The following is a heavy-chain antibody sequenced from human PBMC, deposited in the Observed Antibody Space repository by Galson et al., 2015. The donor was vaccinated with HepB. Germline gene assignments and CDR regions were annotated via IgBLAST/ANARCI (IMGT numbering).Heavy chain of an antibody. D-gene: IGHD4-11*01. CDR3: TRFPHDYSSAFDV. V-gene: IGHV3-30*04. Sequence: SLRLSCAASGFSTSHYAMHWVRQAPGKGLEWITNISSGGETIYYLDSVKGRFPISRDNSKNILFLQMNGLTAEDTAVYYCTRFPHDYSSAFDVWGQGTVVTVSS. CDR2: ISSGGETI. J-gene: IGHJ3*01. CDR1: GFSTSHYA.